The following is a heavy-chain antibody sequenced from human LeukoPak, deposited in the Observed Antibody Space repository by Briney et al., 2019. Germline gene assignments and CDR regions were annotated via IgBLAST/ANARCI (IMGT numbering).Heavy chain of an antibody. V-gene: IGHV3-23*01. Sequence: PGRSLRLSCAASGFTFSRYGMHWVRQAPGKGLEWVSTMSGDATSTYYADSVKGRFTISRDNSKTTLFLQMNSLRAEDTAVYYCAKRTSGSSWYSSDSWGQGTLVTVSS. CDR3: AKRTSGSSWYSSDS. J-gene: IGHJ4*02. D-gene: IGHD6-13*01. CDR2: MSGDATST. CDR1: GFTFSRYG.